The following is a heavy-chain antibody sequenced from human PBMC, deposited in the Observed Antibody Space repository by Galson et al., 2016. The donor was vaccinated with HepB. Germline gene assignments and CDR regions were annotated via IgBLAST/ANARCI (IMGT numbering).Heavy chain of an antibody. Sequence: SLRLSCAASGFTFSSYAMSWVRQAPGKGLEWVSGINSGGITLYADSVKGRFTISRDNSKNTLYLQMNSLRAEDTAVYYCAKVFGTGVWSGYDYWGQGTLVTVSS. CDR2: INSGGIT. CDR3: AKVFGTGVWSGYDY. V-gene: IGHV3-23*01. CDR1: GFTFSSYA. D-gene: IGHD3-3*01. J-gene: IGHJ4*02.